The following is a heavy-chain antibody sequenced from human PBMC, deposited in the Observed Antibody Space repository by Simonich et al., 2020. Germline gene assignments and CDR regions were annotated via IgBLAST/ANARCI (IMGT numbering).Heavy chain of an antibody. D-gene: IGHD3-9*01. V-gene: IGHV4-39*01. CDR1: VGSISSISYS. Sequence: QLQLQESGPVLVKPSETLSLTCTVSVGSISSISYSWGWIRQPPGKGLEWIGSIYYSGSTYYNPSLKGRVTISVDTSKNQFSLKLSSVTAADTAVYYCARHAGFAFDIWGQGTMVTVSS. CDR3: ARHAGFAFDI. CDR2: IYYSGST. J-gene: IGHJ3*02.